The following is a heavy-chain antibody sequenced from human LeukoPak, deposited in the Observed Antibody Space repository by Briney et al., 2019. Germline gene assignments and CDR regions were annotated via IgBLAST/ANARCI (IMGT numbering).Heavy chain of an antibody. Sequence: GGSLRLSCAASGFTVSSNYMSWVRQAPGKGLEWVSVIYSGGSTYYADSVKGRFTISRDNAKNSLSLQMNSLRAEDTAVYYCVRESGWGLPHAFDFWGQGTMATVSS. V-gene: IGHV3-53*01. CDR2: IYSGGST. J-gene: IGHJ3*01. D-gene: IGHD3-3*01. CDR3: VRESGWGLPHAFDF. CDR1: GFTVSSNY.